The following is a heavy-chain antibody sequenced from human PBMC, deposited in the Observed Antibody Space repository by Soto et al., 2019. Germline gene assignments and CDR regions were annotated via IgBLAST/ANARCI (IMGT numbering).Heavy chain of an antibody. CDR3: ARDLGGEATIRF. V-gene: IGHV1-69*01. J-gene: IGHJ4*02. Sequence: QVQLVQSGAEVKKPGSSVKVSCKASGGSFRNFVISWVRQAPGQGLERMGGIIPNSGTTNYAQKFQGKVTLTADESTSTAYMELSGLTSEDTSLYYCARDLGGEATIRFWGQGTLVTVSS. CDR2: IIPNSGTT. CDR1: GGSFRNFV. D-gene: IGHD3-16*01.